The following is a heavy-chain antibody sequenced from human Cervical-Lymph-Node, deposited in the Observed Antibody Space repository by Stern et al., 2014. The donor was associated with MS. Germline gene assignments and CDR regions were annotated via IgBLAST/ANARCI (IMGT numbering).Heavy chain of an antibody. V-gene: IGHV4-39*01. CDR1: GGSINTNNYY. Sequence: QVQLQESGPGLVKPSETLSLTCTVSGGSINTNNYYWGWIRQPPGKGLEWIGNIYSSGSTFYSPSLKSRVTMSVATSPNQFSLKLSSGTAADTAVYYCARTGDDFGDYSLSYWGQGTLVTVSS. CDR2: IYSSGST. CDR3: ARTGDDFGDYSLSY. D-gene: IGHD4-17*01. J-gene: IGHJ4*02.